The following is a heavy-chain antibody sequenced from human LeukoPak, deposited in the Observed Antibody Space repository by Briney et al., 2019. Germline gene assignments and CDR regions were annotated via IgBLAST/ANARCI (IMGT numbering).Heavy chain of an antibody. V-gene: IGHV4-4*07. CDR1: GGSISSYY. J-gene: IGHJ4*02. D-gene: IGHD3-22*01. Sequence: SETLSLTCTVSGGSISSYYWTWIRQPAGKGLEWIGRIYSDGSTYYNPSLKSRVTMSVDTSKNQFSLRLSSLTAPDTAVYYCARDAYYYDSSGYFLLDYWGQGTLVTVSS. CDR3: ARDAYYYDSSGYFLLDY. CDR2: IYSDGST.